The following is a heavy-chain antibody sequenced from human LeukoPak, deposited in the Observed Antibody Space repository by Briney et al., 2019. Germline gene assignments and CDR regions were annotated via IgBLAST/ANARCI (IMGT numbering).Heavy chain of an antibody. CDR3: AKPTLYDSSGYYDY. CDR2: IWYDGTNE. V-gene: IGHV3-33*06. D-gene: IGHD3-22*01. CDR1: GFTFSSYG. Sequence: GGSLRLSCAASGFTFSSYGMHWVRQAPGKGLEWVALIWYDGTNEDYADSVKGRFTISRDSSKNTLYLQMNSLRAEDTAVYYCAKPTLYDSSGYYDYWGQGTLVTVSS. J-gene: IGHJ4*02.